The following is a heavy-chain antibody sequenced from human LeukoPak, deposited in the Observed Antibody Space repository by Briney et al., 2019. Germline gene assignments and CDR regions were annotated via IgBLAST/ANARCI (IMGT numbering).Heavy chain of an antibody. CDR1: GITFSSYA. CDR2: ISYDGSNK. D-gene: IGHD2-2*01. V-gene: IGHV3-30*04. J-gene: IGHJ4*02. CDR3: ARVMGRYCSSTSCYVDY. Sequence: GGSLRLSCAASGITFSSYAMHWARQAPGKGLEWVAVISYDGSNKYYADSVKGRVTISRDNSKNTLYLQMNSLRAEDTAVYYCARVMGRYCSSTSCYVDYWGQGTLVTVSS.